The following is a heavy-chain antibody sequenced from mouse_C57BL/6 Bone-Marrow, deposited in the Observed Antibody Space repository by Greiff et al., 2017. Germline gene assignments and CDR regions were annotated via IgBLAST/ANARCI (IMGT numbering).Heavy chain of an antibody. J-gene: IGHJ2*01. CDR2: ISYDGSN. V-gene: IGHV3-6*01. CDR1: GYSITSGYY. CDR3: ARDRDYSNYFDY. D-gene: IGHD2-5*01. Sequence: DVQLVESGPGLVKPSQSLSLTCSVTGYSITSGYYWNWIRQFPGNKLEWMGYISYDGSNNYNPSLKNRISITRDTSKNQFFLKLNSVTTEDTATYYCARDRDYSNYFDYWGQGTTLTVSS.